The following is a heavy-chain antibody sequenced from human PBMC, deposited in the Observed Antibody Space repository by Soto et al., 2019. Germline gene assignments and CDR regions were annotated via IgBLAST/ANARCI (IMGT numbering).Heavy chain of an antibody. CDR1: GYTFTNYA. V-gene: IGHV1-3*01. CDR3: APSVIEATGTLNRFEP. Sequence: VQLVQSGAEVKKPGASVKVSCNASGYTFTNYAMHWVRQAPGQSLEWMGWINGGKGDTKYSQKFQARITITRDTSASTAYMELSSPTSEVSAVYYCAPSVIEATGTLNRFEPGGQGTLITVSS. CDR2: INGGKGDT. D-gene: IGHD1-7*01. J-gene: IGHJ5*02.